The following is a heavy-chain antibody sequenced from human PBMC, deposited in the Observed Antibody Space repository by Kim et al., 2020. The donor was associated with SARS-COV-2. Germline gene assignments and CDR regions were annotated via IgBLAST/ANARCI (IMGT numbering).Heavy chain of an antibody. CDR1: GYTFTGYY. CDR3: ARDEWELPDY. J-gene: IGHJ4*02. CDR2: GRPRGGGT. D-gene: IGHD1-26*01. Sequence: ASVKVSCKASGYTFTGYYMHWMRQAPGQGLGWGGGGRPRGGGTNYAQKFQGRVTMTRDTSISTAYMELSRLRSDDTAVYYCARDEWELPDYWGQGTLVTVSS. V-gene: IGHV1-2*02.